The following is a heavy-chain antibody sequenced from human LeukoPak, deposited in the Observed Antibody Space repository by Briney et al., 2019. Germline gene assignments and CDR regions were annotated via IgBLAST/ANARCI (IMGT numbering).Heavy chain of an antibody. V-gene: IGHV4-4*07. CDR1: GGSISSYY. CDR2: IYTSGST. D-gene: IGHD6-19*01. CDR3: ARDRQWLVRWDNWFDP. Sequence: ASETLSLTCTVSGGSISSYYWSWIRQPAGKGLEWIGRIYTSGSTNYNPSLKSRVTMSVDTSKNQFYLKLSSVTAADTAVYYCARDRQWLVRWDNWFDPWGQGTLVTVSS. J-gene: IGHJ5*02.